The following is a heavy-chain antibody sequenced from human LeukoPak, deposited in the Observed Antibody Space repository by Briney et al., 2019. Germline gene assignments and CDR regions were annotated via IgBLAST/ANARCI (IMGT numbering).Heavy chain of an antibody. CDR2: IYWDDDK. CDR3: AHLTGLRFLGWLLEFDY. D-gene: IGHD3-3*01. V-gene: IGHV2-5*02. J-gene: IGHJ4*02. Sequence: ESGPTLVNPTQTLTLTCTFSGFSLSTSGVGVGWIRQPPGKALEWLALIYWDDDKRYSPSLKSRLTITKDTSKNQVVLTMTNMDPVDTATYYCAHLTGLRFLGWLLEFDYWGQGTLVTVSS. CDR1: GFSLSTSGVG.